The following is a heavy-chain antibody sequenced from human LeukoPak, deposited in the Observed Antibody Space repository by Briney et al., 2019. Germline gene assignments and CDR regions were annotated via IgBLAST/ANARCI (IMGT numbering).Heavy chain of an antibody. CDR1: GFTFSSYA. CDR2: ISGSGGST. Sequence: GGSLRLSCAASGFTFSSYAMSWVRQAPGKGLEWVSAISGSGGSTYYADSVKGRFTISRDNSKNTLYLQMNSLRADDTAVYYCAKASRNQLQHYYYYGMDVWGQGTTVTVSS. J-gene: IGHJ6*02. V-gene: IGHV3-23*01. D-gene: IGHD2-2*01. CDR3: AKASRNQLQHYYYYGMDV.